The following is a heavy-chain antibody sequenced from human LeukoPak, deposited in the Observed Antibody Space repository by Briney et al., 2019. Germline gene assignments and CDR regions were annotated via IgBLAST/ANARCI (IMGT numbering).Heavy chain of an antibody. CDR2: FDPEDGET. Sequence: ASVTVSCKVSGYTLTELSMHWVRQAPGKGLEWMGGFDPEDGETIYAQKFQGRVTMTEDTSTDTAYMELSSLRSEDTAVYYCASPWQWLVWGRDAFDIWGQGTMVTVSS. CDR3: ASPWQWLVWGRDAFDI. D-gene: IGHD6-19*01. V-gene: IGHV1-24*01. CDR1: GYTLTELS. J-gene: IGHJ3*02.